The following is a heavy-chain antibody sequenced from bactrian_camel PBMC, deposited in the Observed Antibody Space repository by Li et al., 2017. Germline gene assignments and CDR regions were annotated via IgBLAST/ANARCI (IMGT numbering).Heavy chain of an antibody. CDR1: EYSIDRAE. Sequence: VQLVESGGGSVQAGGSLRLVCTVSEYSIDRAEMGWFRQAPGKEREGVQAIDNDGRTRYGKIDSVKGRFTISRDNAKPTMYLQMDRVQPDDTAIYYSAFAPEVTLWRGFLDADVHKFWGRGTQVTVS. V-gene: IGHV3S40*01. CDR2: IDNDGRTR. J-gene: IGHJ4*01. D-gene: IGHD1*01. CDR3: AFAPEVTLWRGFLDADVHKF.